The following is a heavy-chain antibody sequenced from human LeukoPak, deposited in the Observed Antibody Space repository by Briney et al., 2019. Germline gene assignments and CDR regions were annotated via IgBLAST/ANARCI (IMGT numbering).Heavy chain of an antibody. D-gene: IGHD3-10*01. J-gene: IGHJ4*02. Sequence: GGSLRLSCAAFGFTVRDSYMSWVRQAPGKRLEWLAFIYVSGTTFYAASVKGRFTISRDNSKNTVYFQMNSLRAEDTALYYCGRHAYGGSPPLSWGQGTLVTVSS. V-gene: IGHV3-66*04. CDR1: GFTVRDSY. CDR3: GRHAYGGSPPLS. CDR2: IYVSGTT.